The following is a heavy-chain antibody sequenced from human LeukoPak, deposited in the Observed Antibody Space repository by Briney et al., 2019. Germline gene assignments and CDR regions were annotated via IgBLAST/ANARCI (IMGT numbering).Heavy chain of an antibody. CDR1: GFSFSSYG. Sequence: GGSLRLSCAASGFSFSSYGMHWVRQAPGKGLERVAVIWYDGSNKYYGDSVKGRFTISRDNSKNTMYLQMNSPRAEDTAVYYCARDRGSGTYLAASDIWGQGTMVTVSS. D-gene: IGHD1-26*01. CDR2: IWYDGSNK. CDR3: ARDRGSGTYLAASDI. V-gene: IGHV3-33*01. J-gene: IGHJ3*02.